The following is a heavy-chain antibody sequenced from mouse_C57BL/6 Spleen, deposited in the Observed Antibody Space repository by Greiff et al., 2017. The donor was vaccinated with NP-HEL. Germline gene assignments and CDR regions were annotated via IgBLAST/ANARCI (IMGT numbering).Heavy chain of an antibody. V-gene: IGHV1-64*01. CDR3: ARSPYDYDVRVDY. J-gene: IGHJ2*01. CDR1: GYTFTSYW. CDR2: IHPNSGST. Sequence: QVQLQQPGAELVKPGASVKLSCKASGYTFTSYWMHWVKQRPGQGLEWIGMIHPNSGSTNYNEKFKSKATLTVDKSSSTAYMQLSSLTSEDYAVYYCARSPYDYDVRVDYWGQGTTLTVSS. D-gene: IGHD2-4*01.